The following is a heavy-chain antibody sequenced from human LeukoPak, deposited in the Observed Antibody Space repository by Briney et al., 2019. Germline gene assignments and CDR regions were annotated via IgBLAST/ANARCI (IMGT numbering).Heavy chain of an antibody. Sequence: SVKVSCKASGGTFSSYAISWVRQAPGQGLEWMGRIIPILGIANYAQKFQGRVTITADKSTSTAYMELSSLRSEDTAVYYCARAPSYGYLVYWGQGTLVTVSS. CDR3: ARAPSYGYLVY. D-gene: IGHD5-18*01. J-gene: IGHJ4*02. CDR2: IIPILGIA. CDR1: GGTFSSYA. V-gene: IGHV1-69*04.